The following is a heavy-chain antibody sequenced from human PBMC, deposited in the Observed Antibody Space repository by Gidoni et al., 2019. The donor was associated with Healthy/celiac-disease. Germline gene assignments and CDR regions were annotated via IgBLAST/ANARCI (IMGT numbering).Heavy chain of an antibody. CDR3: ARGGYYGSGSPPRH. CDR2: INHSGST. CDR1: GGSFSGYY. D-gene: IGHD3-10*01. Sequence: QVQLQQWGAGLLKPSETLSLTCAVYGGSFSGYYWSWIRQPPGKGLEWIGEINHSGSTNYNPSLKSRVTISVDTSKNQFSLKLSSVTAADTAVYYCARGGYYGSGSPPRHWGQGTLVTVSS. V-gene: IGHV4-34*01. J-gene: IGHJ4*02.